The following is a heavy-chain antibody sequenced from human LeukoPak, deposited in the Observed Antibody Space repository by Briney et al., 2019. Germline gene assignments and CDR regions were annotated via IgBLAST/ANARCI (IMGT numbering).Heavy chain of an antibody. CDR2: ISGSGDGT. D-gene: IGHD1-26*01. CDR1: GFTFSTYA. CDR3: ARDSGSYLQPTDY. J-gene: IGHJ4*02. Sequence: GGSLRLSCTASGFTFSTYAMTRVRQAPGKGLEWASSISGSGDGTYYADSVKGRFTISRDNSKNTLYLQMNSLRADDTALYHCARDSGSYLQPTDYWGQGTLVTVSS. V-gene: IGHV3-23*01.